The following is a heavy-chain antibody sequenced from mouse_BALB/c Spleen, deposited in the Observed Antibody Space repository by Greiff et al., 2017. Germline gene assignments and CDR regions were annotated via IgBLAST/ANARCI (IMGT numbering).Heavy chain of an antibody. V-gene: IGHV6-6*02. D-gene: IGHD1-2*01. CDR1: GFTFSSYW. CDR3: TTATGYFDV. Sequence: DVMLVESGGGLVQPGGSMKLSCVASGFTFSSYWMSWVRQSPEKGLEWVAEIRLKSDNYATHYAESVKGKFTISRDDSKSRLYLQMNSLRAEDTGIYYCTTATGYFDVWGAGTTVTVSS. CDR2: IRLKSDNYAT. J-gene: IGHJ1*01.